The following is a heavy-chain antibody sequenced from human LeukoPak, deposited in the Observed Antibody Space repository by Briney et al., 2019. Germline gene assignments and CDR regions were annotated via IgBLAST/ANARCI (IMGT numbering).Heavy chain of an antibody. Sequence: ASVKVSCKASGYILTSYGMHWVRQAPGQRLEWMGWINAGNGNTKSSQKFQGRVTITRETSAKTAYMELSGLRSEDTAVYYCARDSHPVTKGLYYYGMDVWGKGTTVTVSS. CDR1: GYILTSYG. V-gene: IGHV1-3*01. CDR3: ARDSHPVTKGLYYYGMDV. CDR2: INAGNGNT. D-gene: IGHD4-17*01. J-gene: IGHJ6*04.